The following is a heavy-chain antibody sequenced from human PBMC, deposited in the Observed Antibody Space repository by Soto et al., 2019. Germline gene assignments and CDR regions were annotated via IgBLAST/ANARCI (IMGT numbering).Heavy chain of an antibody. D-gene: IGHD4-4*01. V-gene: IGHV3-48*02. CDR1: GFTFSSYS. J-gene: IGHJ4*02. Sequence: GGSLSLSCAASGFTFSSYSMNWVRQAPGKGLEWVSYISSSSSTIYYADSVKGQLTIARDNAKNSLYLQMNSLRDEDTAVYYCARTPTTPYYYFDYWGQGTLVTVS. CDR2: ISSSSSTI. CDR3: ARTPTTPYYYFDY.